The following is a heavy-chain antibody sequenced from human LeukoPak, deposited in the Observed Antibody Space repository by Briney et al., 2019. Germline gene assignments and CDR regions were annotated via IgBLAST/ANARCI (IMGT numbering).Heavy chain of an antibody. CDR1: GYTFTSYC. CDR3: ARNLWFGESSDAFDI. CDR2: INPNNGNT. J-gene: IGHJ3*02. Sequence: ASVKVSCKASGYTFTSYCISWVRQAPGQGLEWMGWINPNNGNTNYAQKFQGRVTMTTDTSTSTAYMELSRLRSDDTAVYYCARNLWFGESSDAFDIWGQGAMVTVSS. D-gene: IGHD3-10*01. V-gene: IGHV1-18*04.